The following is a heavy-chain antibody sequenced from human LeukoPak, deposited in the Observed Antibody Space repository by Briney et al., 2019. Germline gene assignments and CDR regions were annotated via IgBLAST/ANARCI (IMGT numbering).Heavy chain of an antibody. CDR2: INSDGGST. Sequence: PGGSLRLSCAASGFTFSSYSMYWVRQAPGKGLEYVSAINSDGGSTYYADSAKGRFTISRDNSKNTLYLQMGSLRAEDMAVYYCAKGAYYYYMDVWGKGTTVTVSS. V-gene: IGHV3-64*02. D-gene: IGHD3-16*01. J-gene: IGHJ6*03. CDR3: AKGAYYYYMDV. CDR1: GFTFSSYS.